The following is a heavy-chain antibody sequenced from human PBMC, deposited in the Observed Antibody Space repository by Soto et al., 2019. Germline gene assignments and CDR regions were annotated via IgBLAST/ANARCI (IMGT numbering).Heavy chain of an antibody. V-gene: IGHV3-33*01. CDR1: GVTFSSYG. D-gene: IGHD3-22*01. CDR2: IWYDGSNK. J-gene: IGHJ3*02. CDR3: ARDGYYYDSSGYYYRDAFDI. Sequence: GGSLRLSCAASGVTFSSYGMHWVRQAPGKGLEWVAVIWYDGSNKYYADSVKGRFTISRDNSKNTLYLQMNSLRAEDTAVYYCARDGYYYDSSGYYYRDAFDIWGQGTMVTVSS.